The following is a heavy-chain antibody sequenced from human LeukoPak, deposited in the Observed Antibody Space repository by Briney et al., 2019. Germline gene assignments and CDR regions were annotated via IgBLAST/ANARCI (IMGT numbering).Heavy chain of an antibody. D-gene: IGHD3-10*01. CDR1: GASFSGYY. J-gene: IGHJ5*02. CDR2: INQSGST. Sequence: SETLSLTCVVYGASFSGYYWSWIRQPPGKGLEWIGEINQSGSTNYNPSLKSRVTISVDTSKNQFSLNLNSVTAADTAAYYCARGVFGRFDPWGQGTLVTVSS. CDR3: ARGVFGRFDP. V-gene: IGHV4-34*01.